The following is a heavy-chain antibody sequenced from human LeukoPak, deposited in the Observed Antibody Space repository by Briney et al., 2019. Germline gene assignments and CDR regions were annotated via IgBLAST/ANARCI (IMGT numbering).Heavy chain of an antibody. CDR2: IYYSGST. J-gene: IGHJ4*02. CDR1: GGSLHNYY. D-gene: IGHD5-12*01. CDR3: ARQAWLLDY. Sequence: SETLSLTCTVSGGSLHNYYWTWIRQPPGRGLEWIGHIYYSGSTYYNPSLKSRVSISVDTSRNQFTLRLSSVTAADTAVYYCARQAWLLDYWGQGTLVTVAS. V-gene: IGHV4-59*08.